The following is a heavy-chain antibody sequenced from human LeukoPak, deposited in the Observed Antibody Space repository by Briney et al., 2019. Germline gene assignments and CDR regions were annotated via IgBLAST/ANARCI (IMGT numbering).Heavy chain of an antibody. Sequence: GGSLRLSCAASGFTFSNAWMSWVRQAPGKGLEWVGRIKSKTDGGTTDYAAPVKGRFTISRDDSKNTLYLQMNSLKTEDTAVYYCTTDPDCSSTSCYAQGDPWGQGTLVTVSS. CDR1: GFTFSNAW. V-gene: IGHV3-15*01. CDR3: TTDPDCSSTSCYAQGDP. D-gene: IGHD2-2*01. J-gene: IGHJ5*02. CDR2: IKSKTDGGTT.